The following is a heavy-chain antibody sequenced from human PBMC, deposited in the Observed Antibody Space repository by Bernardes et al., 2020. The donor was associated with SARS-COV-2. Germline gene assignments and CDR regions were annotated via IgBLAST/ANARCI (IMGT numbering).Heavy chain of an antibody. V-gene: IGHV3-21*01. CDR1: GFTFSHYT. CDR3: ASSPCSSTSCYYYYGMDV. J-gene: IGHJ6*02. CDR2: ISSRSTSI. D-gene: IGHD2-2*01. Sequence: GGSLRLSCAASGFTFSHYTMSWVRQAPGKGLEWVSSISSRSTSINYADSVKGRFTISRDNADDSLYLQMNSLRAEDTAVYYCASSPCSSTSCYYYYGMDVWGQGTTVTVSS.